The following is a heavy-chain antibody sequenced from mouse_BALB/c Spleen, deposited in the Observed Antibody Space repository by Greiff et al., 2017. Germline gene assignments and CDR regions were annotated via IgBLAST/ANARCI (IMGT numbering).Heavy chain of an antibody. J-gene: IGHJ2*01. D-gene: IGHD2-1*01. Sequence: EVHLVESGGGLVKPGGSLKLSCAASGFTFSDYYMYWVRQTPEKRLEWVATISDGGSYTYSPDSVKGRFTISRDNAKNNLYLQMSSLKAEDTAMYYCARYRRDGNYYFDDWGQGTTLTVSS. CDR3: ARYRRDGNYYFDD. V-gene: IGHV5-4*02. CDR1: GFTFSDYY. CDR2: ISDGGSYT.